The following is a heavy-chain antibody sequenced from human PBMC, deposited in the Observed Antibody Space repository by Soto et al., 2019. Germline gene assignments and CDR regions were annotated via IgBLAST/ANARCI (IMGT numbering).Heavy chain of an antibody. CDR1: GYTFTGYY. Sequence: ASVKVSCKASGYTFTGYYMHWLRQAPGQGLEWMGWINPNSGGTNYAQKFQGWVTMTRDTSISTAYMELSRLRSDDTAVYYCARVDIFTGWYAFDIWGQGTMVTVSS. CDR3: ARVDIFTGWYAFDI. J-gene: IGHJ3*02. V-gene: IGHV1-2*04. CDR2: INPNSGGT. D-gene: IGHD3-9*01.